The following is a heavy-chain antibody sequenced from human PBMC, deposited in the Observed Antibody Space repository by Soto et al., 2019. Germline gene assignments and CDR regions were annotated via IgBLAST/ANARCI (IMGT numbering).Heavy chain of an antibody. CDR2: IYYSGSA. V-gene: IGHV4-31*03. CDR3: AREVSPNSRGWYTVLVRWFDP. J-gene: IGHJ5*02. CDR1: GGSISSSDYY. D-gene: IGHD6-19*01. Sequence: QVQLQESGPRLVKPSQTLSLTCTVSGGSISSSDYYWSWIRQHPGKGLEWIGYIYYSGSAYYNPSHQSRVTILVDTSKNQFSLKVTSVTAADTAVYYCAREVSPNSRGWYTVLVRWFDPWGQGTLVTVSS.